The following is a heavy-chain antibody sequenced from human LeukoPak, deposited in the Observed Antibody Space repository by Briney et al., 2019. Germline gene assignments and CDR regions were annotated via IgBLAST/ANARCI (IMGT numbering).Heavy chain of an antibody. D-gene: IGHD3-22*01. Sequence: ASVKVSCKASGYTFTGYYMHWVRQSTGQGLEWMVWINPNSGGTNYAQKFQGRVTMTRDTSISTAYMELSRLRSDDTAVYYCATHYYDSSGYQFDPWGQGTLVTVSS. CDR3: ATHYYDSSGYQFDP. CDR2: INPNSGGT. CDR1: GYTFTGYY. V-gene: IGHV1-2*02. J-gene: IGHJ5*02.